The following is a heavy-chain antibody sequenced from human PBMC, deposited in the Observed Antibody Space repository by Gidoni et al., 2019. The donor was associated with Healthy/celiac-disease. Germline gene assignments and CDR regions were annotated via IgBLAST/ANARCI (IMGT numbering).Heavy chain of an antibody. Sequence: EVQLVESGGGLVQPGGSLRLSCAASGFTFSSYSMNGVRQAPGKGLEWVSYISSSSSTIYYADSVKGRFTISRDNAKNSLYLQMNSLRAEDTAVYYCARVNVVAATRINYYGMDVWGQGTTVTVSS. J-gene: IGHJ6*02. CDR3: ARVNVVAATRINYYGMDV. D-gene: IGHD2-15*01. V-gene: IGHV3-48*01. CDR2: ISSSSSTI. CDR1: GFTFSSYS.